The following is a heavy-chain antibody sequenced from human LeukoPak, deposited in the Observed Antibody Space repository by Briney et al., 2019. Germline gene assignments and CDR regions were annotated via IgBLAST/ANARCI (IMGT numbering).Heavy chain of an antibody. CDR2: VASSGTS. CDR1: GDSLNSYY. V-gene: IGHV4-59*01. CDR3: ARVVRGVVTSNWFDP. D-gene: IGHD2-21*02. Sequence: SSETLSLTCTVSGDSLNSYYWIWLRQTPGKELEWIIFVASSGTSNYNPSLKSRVSISIDSSKNQFSLALTSVTHADTAVYYCARVVRGVVTSNWFDPWGEGTLVSVSS. J-gene: IGHJ5*02.